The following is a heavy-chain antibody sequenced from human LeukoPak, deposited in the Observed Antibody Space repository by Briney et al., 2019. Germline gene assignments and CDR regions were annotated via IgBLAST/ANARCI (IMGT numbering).Heavy chain of an antibody. J-gene: IGHJ4*02. D-gene: IGHD6-13*01. CDR3: ARVPAAGTQFDD. Sequence: PGGSLRLSCTASRFTFNKYWMHWVRQAPGKGLVWVSRINIDASSISYADSVKGRFTISRDNAKNTLYLQMNSLRAEDTAVYYCARVPAAGTQFDDGGEGTLVTVSS. V-gene: IGHV3-74*01. CDR2: INIDASSI. CDR1: RFTFNKYW.